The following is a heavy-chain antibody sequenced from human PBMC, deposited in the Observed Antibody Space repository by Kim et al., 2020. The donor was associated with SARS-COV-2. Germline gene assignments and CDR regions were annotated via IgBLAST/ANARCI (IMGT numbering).Heavy chain of an antibody. Sequence: SVKVSCKASGGTFSSYAISWVRQAPGQGLEWMGGIIPIFGTANYAQKFQGRVTITADESTSTAYMELSSLRSEDTAVYYCARAWAHGDGYIHDAFDIWGQGTMVTVSS. CDR3: ARAWAHGDGYIHDAFDI. J-gene: IGHJ3*02. V-gene: IGHV1-69*13. D-gene: IGHD1-1*01. CDR1: GGTFSSYA. CDR2: IIPIFGTA.